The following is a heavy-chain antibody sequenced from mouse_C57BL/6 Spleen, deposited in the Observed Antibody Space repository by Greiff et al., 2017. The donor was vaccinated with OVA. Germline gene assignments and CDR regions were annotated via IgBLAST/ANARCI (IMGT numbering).Heavy chain of an antibody. CDR2: FYPGSGSI. D-gene: IGHD2-4*01. CDR1: GYTFTEYT. CDR3: ARHEEYYDYDGYAMDY. V-gene: IGHV1-62-2*01. Sequence: VKLLESGAELVKPGASVKLSCKASGYTFTEYTIHWVKQRSGQGLEWIGWFYPGSGSIKYNEKFKDKATLTADKSSSTVYMELSRLTSEDSAVYFCARHEEYYDYDGYAMDYWGQGTSVTVSS. J-gene: IGHJ4*01.